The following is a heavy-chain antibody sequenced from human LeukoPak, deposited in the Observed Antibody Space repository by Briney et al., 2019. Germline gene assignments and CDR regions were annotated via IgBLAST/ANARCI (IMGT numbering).Heavy chain of an antibody. CDR1: GYTFTSYY. CDR3: ARTHGDYASLDY. J-gene: IGHJ4*02. V-gene: IGHV1-46*01. Sequence: ASVKVSCKASGYTFTSYYMHWVRQAPGQGLEWMGIINPSGGSTSYAQKFQGRVTMTRDMSTSTVYMELSSLRSEDTAVYYCARTHGDYASLDYWGQGTLVIVSS. CDR2: INPSGGST. D-gene: IGHD4-17*01.